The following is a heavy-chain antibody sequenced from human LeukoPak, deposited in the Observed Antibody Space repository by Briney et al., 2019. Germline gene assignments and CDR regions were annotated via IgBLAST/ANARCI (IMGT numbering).Heavy chain of an antibody. D-gene: IGHD1-1*01. CDR2: IWYDGNNK. CDR3: ARAGEKGTMDY. CDR1: GFTFTTFG. Sequence: PGGSLRLSCAASGFTFTTFGMHWVRKAPAPGLEWVAVIWYDGNNKYYADSVKGRFTISRDTSKNTLYLQMNSLRAEDTAVYYCARAGEKGTMDYWGQGTPVTVSS. V-gene: IGHV3-33*01. J-gene: IGHJ4*02.